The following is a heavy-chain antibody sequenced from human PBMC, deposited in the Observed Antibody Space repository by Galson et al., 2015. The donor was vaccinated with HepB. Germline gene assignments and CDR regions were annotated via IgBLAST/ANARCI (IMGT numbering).Heavy chain of an antibody. D-gene: IGHD5-12*01. CDR1: SYTFTDYT. J-gene: IGHJ4*02. Sequence: SVKVSCKASSYTFTDYTINWVRQAPGQGLEWMGWVSPYNGDAKYAQKFQDRVTMTRDTSTSTAYMERSSLIIGDTAIYYCARGGMATRGGPTFDYWGQGTLVTVSS. V-gene: IGHV1-18*01. CDR2: VSPYNGDA. CDR3: ARGGMATRGGPTFDY.